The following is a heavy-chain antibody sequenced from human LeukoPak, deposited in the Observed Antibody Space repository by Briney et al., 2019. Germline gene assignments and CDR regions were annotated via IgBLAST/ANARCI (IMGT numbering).Heavy chain of an antibody. CDR1: GRSINNYY. CDR2: IYTRGST. CDR3: ARGRFCSADICSGGDAFDI. D-gene: IGHD3-3*01. J-gene: IGHJ3*02. Sequence: PSGTLSLTCTVSGRSINNYYWSWIRQPAGKGLEWIGRIYTRGSTNCNPSLKSRVTMSVDTSKNHFSLKLSSVTAADTAVYYCARGRFCSADICSGGDAFDIWGQGTMVSVSS. V-gene: IGHV4-4*07.